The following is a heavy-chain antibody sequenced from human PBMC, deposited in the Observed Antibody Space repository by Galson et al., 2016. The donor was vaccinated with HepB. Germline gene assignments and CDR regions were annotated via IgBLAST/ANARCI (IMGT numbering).Heavy chain of an antibody. V-gene: IGHV1-69*10. J-gene: IGHJ6*02. CDR3: ARGGYHYNGLDV. CDR2: IIPILDIP. CDR1: GGNFSSYA. Sequence: SVKVSCKASGGNFSSYAISWVRQAPGQGLEWMGGIIPILDIPNYAQKFQGGVTISADKSTTTSYMELSSLRSEDTALYYCARGGYHYNGLDVWGQGTTVTVSS.